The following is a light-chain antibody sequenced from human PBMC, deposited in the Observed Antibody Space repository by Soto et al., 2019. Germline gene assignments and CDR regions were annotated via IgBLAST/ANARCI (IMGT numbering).Light chain of an antibody. CDR2: GAS. Sequence: EVVLTQSPGTLSLSPCERATLSCSSSQSVSSSYLAWYQQKPGQAPRLLIYGASSRATGIPDRFRGSGSGTDFTLTIRRLEPEDFAVYYCQQYVSSPLTFGGGTKVDIK. J-gene: IGKJ4*01. V-gene: IGKV3-20*01. CDR3: QQYVSSPLT. CDR1: QSVSSSY.